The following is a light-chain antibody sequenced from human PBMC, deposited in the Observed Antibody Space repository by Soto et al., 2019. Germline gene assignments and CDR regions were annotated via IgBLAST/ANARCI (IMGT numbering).Light chain of an antibody. CDR2: GAS. V-gene: IGKV3-20*01. CDR3: LQYHYWWT. J-gene: IGKJ1*01. Sequence: EIVLTQSPGTLSSSPGERATLSCRASQTVTSNYLAWYQQKPGQAPRLLFFGASIRATGLPDRFSGGGSGTDFTLTISSLQSEDFAVYYCLQYHYWWTFGQGTKVDIK. CDR1: QTVTSNY.